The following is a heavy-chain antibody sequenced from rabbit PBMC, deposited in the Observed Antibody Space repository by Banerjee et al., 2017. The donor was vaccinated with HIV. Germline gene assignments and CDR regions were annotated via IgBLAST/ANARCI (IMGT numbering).Heavy chain of an antibody. Sequence: QSLEESGGDLVKPGASLTLTCTASGFSFSSYYMSWVRQAPGKGLEWVGCIATGRNTRTWYASWARGRFTISKTSSTTVTLQMTSLTAADTATYFCTRENDSGNHDLWGPGTLVTVS. CDR2: IATGRNTRT. V-gene: IGHV1S40*01. J-gene: IGHJ4*01. D-gene: IGHD1-1*01. CDR3: TRENDSGNHDL. CDR1: GFSFSSYY.